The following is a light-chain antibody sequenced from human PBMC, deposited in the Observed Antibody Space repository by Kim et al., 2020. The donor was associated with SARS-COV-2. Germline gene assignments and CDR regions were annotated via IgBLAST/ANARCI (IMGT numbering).Light chain of an antibody. Sequence: ATINCKSSQSVLYSSNNKNYLAWYQQKPGQPPKLLIYWASTRESGVPDRFSGSGSGTDFTLTISCLQAEDVAVYYCQQYYSTPYTFGQGTKLEIK. CDR3: QQYYSTPYT. J-gene: IGKJ2*01. CDR1: QSVLYSSNNKNY. CDR2: WAS. V-gene: IGKV4-1*01.